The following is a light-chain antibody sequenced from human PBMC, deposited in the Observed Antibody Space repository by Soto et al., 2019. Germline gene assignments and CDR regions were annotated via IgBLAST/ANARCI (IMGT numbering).Light chain of an antibody. J-gene: IGKJ2*01. CDR1: QSVSSSF. CDR3: QQHRSSPPGYS. CDR2: AAS. V-gene: IGKV3-20*01. Sequence: EIVLTQSPGTLSLSPGDRATLSCRASQSVSSSFLAWYQQKPGQTPRLLIYAASSRATGIPDRFSGSGSGTDFTLTIIRLEPEDFAVYYCQQHRSSPPGYSFGQGTRLEIK.